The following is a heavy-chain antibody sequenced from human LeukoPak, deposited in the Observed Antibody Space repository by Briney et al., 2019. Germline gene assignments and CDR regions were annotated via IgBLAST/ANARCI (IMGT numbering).Heavy chain of an antibody. Sequence: GGSLRLSCAASGFTFSDYYMSWIRQAPGKGPEWVSYITCSTNYTNYADSVKGRFTISRDNAKNSLYLQMKNLRTEDTAVYYCSKVADDYGGFGVCDYWGQGTLVTVSS. CDR3: SKVADDYGGFGVCDY. CDR2: ITCSTNYT. V-gene: IGHV3-11*05. D-gene: IGHD4-23*01. CDR1: GFTFSDYY. J-gene: IGHJ4*02.